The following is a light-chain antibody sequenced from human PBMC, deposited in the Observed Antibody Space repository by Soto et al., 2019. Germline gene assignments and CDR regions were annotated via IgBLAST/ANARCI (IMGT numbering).Light chain of an antibody. CDR3: QQYYTTPLT. CDR1: QSLLYSSNNKNY. J-gene: IGKJ5*01. CDR2: WAS. V-gene: IGKV4-1*01. Sequence: DIVMTQSPDSLAVSLGERATINCKSSQSLLYSSNNKNYLAWYQQKPGQPPKLLICWASTRESGVPDRFSGSGSGTDFTLTISSLQAEDVAVYYCQQYYTTPLTFGQGTRLEMK.